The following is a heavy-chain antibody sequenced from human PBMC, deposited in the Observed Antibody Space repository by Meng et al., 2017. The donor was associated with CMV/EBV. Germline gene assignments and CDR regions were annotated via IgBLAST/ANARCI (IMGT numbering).Heavy chain of an antibody. CDR3: ARGSGAGTTWSYFDY. J-gene: IGHJ4*02. CDR2: IIPIFGTA. CDR1: GGTFSSDA. D-gene: IGHD1-7*01. V-gene: IGHV1-69*01. Sequence: LVQSGGEVKKPGSSVKVPSKASGGTFSSDAISWVRQAPGQGLEWMGGIIPIFGTANYAQKFQGRVTITADESTSTAYMELSSLRSEDTAVYYCARGSGAGTTWSYFDYWGQGTLVTVSS.